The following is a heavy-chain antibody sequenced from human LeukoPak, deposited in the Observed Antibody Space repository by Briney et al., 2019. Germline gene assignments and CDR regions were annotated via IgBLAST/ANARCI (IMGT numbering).Heavy chain of an antibody. CDR1: GFTFSNSA. CDR2: INNVGSHI. Sequence: GGSLRLSCAASGFTFSNSAMNWVRQAPGKGLEWVSSINNVGSHIYYADSVKGRFTISRDNSKNTLYLQMNSLRAEDMAVYYCAKDRSRDGYRVLWYFDLWGRGTLVTVSS. V-gene: IGHV3-NL1*01. J-gene: IGHJ2*01. D-gene: IGHD5-24*01. CDR3: AKDRSRDGYRVLWYFDL.